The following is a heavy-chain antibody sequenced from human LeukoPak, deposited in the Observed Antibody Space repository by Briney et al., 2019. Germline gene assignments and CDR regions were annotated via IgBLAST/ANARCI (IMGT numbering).Heavy chain of an antibody. D-gene: IGHD2-15*01. V-gene: IGHV3-74*01. CDR3: ARDPRNVGLAP. CDR1: GFSLSGYW. Sequence: GGSLRLSCVASGFSLSGYWMYWVRQAPGKGLMYISRHNGDGSTTNYADVVKGRFTMSRDNVKNTLYLQMNSLRVEDTAVYYCARDPRNVGLAPWGQGTLVTVSS. J-gene: IGHJ5*02. CDR2: HNGDGSTT.